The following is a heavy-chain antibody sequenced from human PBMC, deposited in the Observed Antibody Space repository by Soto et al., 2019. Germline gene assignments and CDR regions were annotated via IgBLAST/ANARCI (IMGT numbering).Heavy chain of an antibody. Sequence: EVQLVESGGGLVQPGGSLRLSCAASGFTFSSDWMHWVRQPPGKGLVWVSRIKPDGTGARYADSVKGRFIIARDNAKNTLYLQMSTLTAEDTAVYYCARGLGDPEDWGQGTLVTVSS. CDR3: ARGLGDPED. J-gene: IGHJ4*02. CDR1: GFTFSSDW. CDR2: IKPDGTGA. V-gene: IGHV3-74*01. D-gene: IGHD7-27*01.